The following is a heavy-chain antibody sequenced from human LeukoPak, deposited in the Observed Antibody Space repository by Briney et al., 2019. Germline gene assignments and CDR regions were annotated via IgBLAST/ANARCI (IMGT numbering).Heavy chain of an antibody. CDR1: GFTFSSYA. CDR2: ISGSGGST. V-gene: IGHV3-23*01. Sequence: GGSLRLSCAASGFTFSSYAMSWVRQAPGKGLEWVSAISGSGGSTYYADSVKGRFTISGDNSKNTLYLQMNSLRAEDTAVYYCAIKGSSGWPYYFDYWGQGTLVTVSS. J-gene: IGHJ4*02. D-gene: IGHD6-19*01. CDR3: AIKGSSGWPYYFDY.